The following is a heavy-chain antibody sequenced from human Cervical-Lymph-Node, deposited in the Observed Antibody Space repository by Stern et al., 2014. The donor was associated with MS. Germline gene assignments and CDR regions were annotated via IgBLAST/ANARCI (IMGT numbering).Heavy chain of an antibody. CDR1: GFSFSDSY. CDR2: ITKSGGTT. J-gene: IGHJ4*02. V-gene: IGHV3-11*01. D-gene: IGHD3-22*01. Sequence: QDQLVQSGGGLVRPGGSLRLSCAASGFSFSDSYMSWIRQAPGKGLEWVSYITKSGGTTYYADSVKGRFTVSRDNAKNSLYVQMNNVRAEDTAVYYCARYYYDRSGYYFDYWGQGTLVTVSS. CDR3: ARYYYDRSGYYFDY.